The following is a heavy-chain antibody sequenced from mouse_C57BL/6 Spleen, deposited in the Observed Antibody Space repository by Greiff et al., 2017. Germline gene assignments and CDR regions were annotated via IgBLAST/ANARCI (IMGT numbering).Heavy chain of an antibody. J-gene: IGHJ1*03. CDR1: GYTFTSYG. CDR2: IYPRSGNT. V-gene: IGHV1-81*01. Sequence: QVQLQQSGAELARPGASVKLSCTASGYTFTSYGISWVKQRTGQGLEWIGEIYPRSGNTSYNETFKGKATLPADKSSSTAYMGLRSLTSEDYAVYVCARKGDYYGTRNFDVWGTGTTVTVSS. CDR3: ARKGDYYGTRNFDV. D-gene: IGHD1-1*01.